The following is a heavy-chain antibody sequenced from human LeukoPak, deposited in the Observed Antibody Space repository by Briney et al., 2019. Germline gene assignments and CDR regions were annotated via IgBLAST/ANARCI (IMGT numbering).Heavy chain of an antibody. CDR2: IKQDGSEK. V-gene: IGHV3-7*01. Sequence: GGSLRLSCAASGFTFSSYWMSWVRQAPGKGLEWVANIKQDGSEKYYVDSVKGRFTISRDNAKNSLYLQMNSLRAEDTAVYYCARVSDGYTDYYYYYYMDVWGKGTTVTISS. CDR1: GFTFSSYW. D-gene: IGHD5-24*01. J-gene: IGHJ6*03. CDR3: ARVSDGYTDYYYYYYMDV.